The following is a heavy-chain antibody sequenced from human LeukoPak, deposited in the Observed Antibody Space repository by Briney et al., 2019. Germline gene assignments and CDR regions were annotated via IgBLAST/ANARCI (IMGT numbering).Heavy chain of an antibody. V-gene: IGHV4-4*07. J-gene: IGHJ6*03. Sequence: SETLSLTCTVSGASISTYYWSWIRQPAGKGLEWIGRIYASGSTNYNPSLKSRVTMSVDTSKNQFSLKLSSVTAADTAVYYCARGAIAYYYMDVWGKGTTVTVSS. CDR3: ARGAIAYYYMDV. CDR2: IYASGST. D-gene: IGHD6-13*01. CDR1: GASISTYY.